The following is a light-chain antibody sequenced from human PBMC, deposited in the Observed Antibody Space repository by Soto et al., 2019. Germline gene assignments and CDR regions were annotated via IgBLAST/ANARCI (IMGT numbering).Light chain of an antibody. CDR1: QSITTH. J-gene: IGKJ4*01. Sequence: DIQMTHSPSSLSASVVYIVTITCRASQSITTHLNLYQQKPGKAPKLLISAASTLQSGVPSTFSGSGSGTDFTLTISSLQPEDFATYFCQQCLSTPLTFGGGTKVDIK. V-gene: IGKV1-39*01. CDR2: AAS. CDR3: QQCLSTPLT.